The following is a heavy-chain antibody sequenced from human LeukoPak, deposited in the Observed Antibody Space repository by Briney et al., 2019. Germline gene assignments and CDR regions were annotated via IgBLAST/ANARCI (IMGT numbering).Heavy chain of an antibody. CDR1: GGSFSGYY. Sequence: KTSETLSLTCAVYGGSFSGYYWSWIRQPPGKGLEWIGEINHSGSTNYNPSLKSRVTISVDTSKNQFSLKLSSVTAADTAVYYCARLKYYYDSSDHRAEYFQHWGQGTLVTVSS. V-gene: IGHV4-34*01. J-gene: IGHJ1*01. CDR3: ARLKYYYDSSDHRAEYFQH. D-gene: IGHD3-22*01. CDR2: INHSGST.